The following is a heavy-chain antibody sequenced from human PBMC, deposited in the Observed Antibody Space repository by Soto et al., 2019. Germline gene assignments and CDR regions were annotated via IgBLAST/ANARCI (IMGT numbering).Heavy chain of an antibody. CDR2: IYYSGST. CDR3: ARQGIAVELDY. D-gene: IGHD6-19*01. J-gene: IGHJ4*02. CDR1: GGSISSSSYY. V-gene: IGHV4-39*01. Sequence: QLQLQESGPGLVKPSETLSLTCTVSGGSISSSSYYWGWIRQPPGKGLEWIGSIYYSGSTCYNPSLKSRVTISVDTSKNQFSLKLSSVTAADTAVYYCARQGIAVELDYWGQGTLVTVSS.